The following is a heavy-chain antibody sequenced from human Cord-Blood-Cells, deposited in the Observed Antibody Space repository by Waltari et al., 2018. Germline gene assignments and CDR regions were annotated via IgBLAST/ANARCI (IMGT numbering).Heavy chain of an antibody. CDR3: ARQVSSPNYGDLTHFDY. CDR1: GYSFTSSW. J-gene: IGHJ4*02. D-gene: IGHD4-17*01. V-gene: IGHV5-51*01. Sequence: EVQLVQSGAEVKKPGESLKISCKGSGYSFTSSWIGWVRQMPGKGLEWMGIIYPGDSDTRYSPSFQGQVTISADKSISTAYLQWSSLKASDTAMYYCARQVSSPNYGDLTHFDYWGQGTLVTVSS. CDR2: IYPGDSDT.